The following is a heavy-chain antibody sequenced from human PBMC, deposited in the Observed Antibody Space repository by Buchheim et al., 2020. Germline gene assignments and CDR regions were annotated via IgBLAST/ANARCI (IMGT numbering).Heavy chain of an antibody. Sequence: QVQLQESGPGLVKPSETLSLTCTVSDDSVSSGYYYWSWIRQPPGKGLEWIGCNFYSGATDYNPSLTSRVTISVNTSKNQFSLKLSSVTAADTAMYYCAGGAKRYGDFDYWGQGTL. CDR3: AGGAKRYGDFDY. V-gene: IGHV4-61*01. J-gene: IGHJ4*02. D-gene: IGHD4-17*01. CDR2: NFYSGAT. CDR1: DDSVSSGYYY.